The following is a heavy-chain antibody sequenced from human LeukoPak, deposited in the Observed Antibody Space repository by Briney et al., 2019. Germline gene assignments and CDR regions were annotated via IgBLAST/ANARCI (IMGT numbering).Heavy chain of an antibody. J-gene: IGHJ4*02. CDR2: INPSGGST. Sequence: ASVKFSCTASGYTFTSYYMHWVRQAPGQGLEWMGIINPSGGSTSYAQKFQGRVTMTRDMSTSTVYMELSSLRSEDTAVYYCARGNSSRPLDYWGQGTLVTVSS. V-gene: IGHV1-46*01. D-gene: IGHD6-6*01. CDR3: ARGNSSRPLDY. CDR1: GYTFTSYY.